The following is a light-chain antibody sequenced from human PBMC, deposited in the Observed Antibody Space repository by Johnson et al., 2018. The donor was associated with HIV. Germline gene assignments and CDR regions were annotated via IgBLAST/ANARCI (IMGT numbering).Light chain of an antibody. CDR2: DNN. CDR1: SSNIGNNY. CDR3: GTWDSSLRGI. J-gene: IGLJ1*01. Sequence: QSVLTQPPSVSAAPGQKVTISCSGSSSNIGNNYVSWYQQLPGTAPKLLIYDNNKLPSGIPDRFSGSKSGTSATLGITGLQTGDEADYYCGTWDSSLRGIFGTGTKVTVL. V-gene: IGLV1-51*01.